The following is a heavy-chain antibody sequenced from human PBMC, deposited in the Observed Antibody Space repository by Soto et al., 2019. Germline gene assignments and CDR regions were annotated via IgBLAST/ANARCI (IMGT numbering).Heavy chain of an antibody. CDR2: IYYTGSS. CDR3: ARADYGDRGLAFDS. CDR1: GASTGSGGYY. V-gene: IGHV4-31*03. D-gene: IGHD4-17*01. Sequence: QVQLQESGPGLVKTSQTLSLTCTVSGASTGSGGYYWSWIRQHPGKGLEWIGYIYYTGSSYYSPSLNSRASISVDTSRNQFSLNLDSVTAADTAVYYCARADYGDRGLAFDSWGQGTLVTVSS. J-gene: IGHJ4*02.